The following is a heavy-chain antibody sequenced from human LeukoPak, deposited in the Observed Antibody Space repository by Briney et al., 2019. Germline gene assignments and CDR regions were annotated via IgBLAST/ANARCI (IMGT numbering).Heavy chain of an antibody. V-gene: IGHV1-2*04. J-gene: IGHJ4*02. CDR3: ARDWEAVGAFDY. D-gene: IGHD1-26*01. CDR1: GYTFTSYG. CDR2: INPNSGGT. Sequence: ASVKVSCKASGYTFTSYGISWVRQAPGQGLEWMGWINPNSGGTNYAQKFQGWVTMTRDTSISTAYMELSRLRSDDTAVYYCARDWEAVGAFDYWGQGTLVTVSS.